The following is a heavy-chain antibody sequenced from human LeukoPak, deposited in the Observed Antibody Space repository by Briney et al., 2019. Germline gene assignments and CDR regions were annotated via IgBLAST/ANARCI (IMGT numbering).Heavy chain of an antibody. CDR1: GGSIISSSYY. V-gene: IGHV4-39*01. Sequence: SEARSLTCTVSGGSIISSSYYWGWLRQTPWKGLEWIGSIYCSRSSYYNPSLSSRVPITVDTPKLHVSVKPGSLTPADTSVYYCARQPATGWALDVWGQGTTVTVSS. CDR3: ARQPATGWALDV. D-gene: IGHD4-17*01. CDR2: IYCSRSS. J-gene: IGHJ6*02.